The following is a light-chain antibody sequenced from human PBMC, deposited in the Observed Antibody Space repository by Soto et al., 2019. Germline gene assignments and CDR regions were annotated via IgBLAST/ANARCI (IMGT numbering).Light chain of an antibody. Sequence: QSVLTQPPSVSEAPRQRVTISCSGSSSNIGNNAVNWYQQLPGKAPKLLIYYDDLVPSGVSDRFSGSKSGTSASLAISGLQSEDEADYYGAAWDDSLNGVVFGGGTKVTVL. J-gene: IGLJ2*01. CDR3: AAWDDSLNGVV. CDR2: YDD. CDR1: SSNIGNNA. V-gene: IGLV1-36*01.